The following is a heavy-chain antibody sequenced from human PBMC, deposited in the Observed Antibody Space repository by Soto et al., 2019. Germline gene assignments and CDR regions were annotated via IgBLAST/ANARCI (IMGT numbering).Heavy chain of an antibody. CDR3: TRGLWERDGDGMDV. CDR2: IYYSDST. D-gene: IGHD3-16*01. J-gene: IGHJ6*02. CDR1: AGSISRYD. V-gene: IGHV4-59*08. Sequence: SGTLSLTCTVSAGSISRYDWSWIRLPPGKGLEYIGYIYYSDSTNYNPSLESRVSISVDTSKNQFSLKLSSVTAADTAVYYCTRGLWERDGDGMDVWGQGTTVTVSS.